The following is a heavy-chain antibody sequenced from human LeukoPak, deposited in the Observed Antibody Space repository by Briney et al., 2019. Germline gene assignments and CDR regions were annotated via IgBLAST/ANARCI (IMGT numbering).Heavy chain of an antibody. J-gene: IGHJ4*02. CDR3: ARVSSGTADY. Sequence: PSETLSLTCTVSGDSISSNLYHWGWIRQPPGKGLEWIGHISYTGSTSYNPSLKSRVTISVDTSKNQFSLKLTSVTAADTAVYYCARVSSGTADYWGPGTLVTVSS. D-gene: IGHD1/OR15-1a*01. CDR1: GDSISSNLYH. V-gene: IGHV4-39*07. CDR2: ISYTGST.